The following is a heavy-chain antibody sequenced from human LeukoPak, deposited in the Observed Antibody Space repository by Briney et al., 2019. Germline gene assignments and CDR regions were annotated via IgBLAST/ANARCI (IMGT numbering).Heavy chain of an antibody. Sequence: GGSLRLSCAASGFTFSSYAMSWVRQAPGKGLEWVSAISGSGGSKYYADSVKGRFTISRDNSKNTLYLQMNSLRAEDTAVYYCARAGALTTVVTPTYYWGQGTLVTVSS. V-gene: IGHV3-23*01. CDR1: GFTFSSYA. CDR2: ISGSGGSK. CDR3: ARAGALTTVVTPTYY. D-gene: IGHD4-23*01. J-gene: IGHJ4*02.